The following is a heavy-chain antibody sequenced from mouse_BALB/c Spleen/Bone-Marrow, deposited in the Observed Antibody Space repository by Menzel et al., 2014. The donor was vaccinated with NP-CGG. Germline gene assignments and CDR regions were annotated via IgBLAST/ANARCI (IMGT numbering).Heavy chain of an antibody. Sequence: QVQLQQSGAELMKPGASVKISCKATGYTFSSYWIGWVKQRPGHGLEWIGEILPGSGSTNYNEKFKGKATFTADTSSNTSNTQLSSLTCEASAVYEGGGGGVRGGYWYFDVWGAGTTVTVSS. CDR3: GGGGVRGGYWYFDV. CDR2: ILPGSGST. D-gene: IGHD2-14*01. J-gene: IGHJ1*01. CDR1: GYTFSSYW. V-gene: IGHV1-9*01.